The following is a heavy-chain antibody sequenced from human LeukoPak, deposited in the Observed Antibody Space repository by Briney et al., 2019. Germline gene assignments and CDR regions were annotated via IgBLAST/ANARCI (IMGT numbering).Heavy chain of an antibody. CDR1: GFTLRGYS. D-gene: IGHD4-17*01. CDR2: ISTSSRNI. V-gene: IGHV3-21*01. J-gene: IGHJ6*03. Sequence: GGSRRLSCAASGFTLRGYSMNWVRQAPGKGLEWVSCISTSSRNIFQADSVKGRFTISRDNAKNSLYLQMNSLRAEDTAVYYCARVTVTTFSPTDYMDVWGKGTTVTISS. CDR3: ARVTVTTFSPTDYMDV.